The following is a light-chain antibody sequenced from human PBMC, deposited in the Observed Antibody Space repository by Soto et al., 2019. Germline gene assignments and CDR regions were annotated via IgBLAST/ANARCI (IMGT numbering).Light chain of an antibody. J-gene: IGKJ1*01. CDR1: QTISSW. CDR2: KAS. V-gene: IGKV1-5*03. CDR3: QQYNSYS. Sequence: DIQMTQSHFTLSASVGDRFTITCRASQTISSWLAWYQQKPGKAPKLLIYKASTLKSGVPSRFSGSGSGTEFTLTISSLQPDDFATYYCQQYNSYSFGQGTKV.